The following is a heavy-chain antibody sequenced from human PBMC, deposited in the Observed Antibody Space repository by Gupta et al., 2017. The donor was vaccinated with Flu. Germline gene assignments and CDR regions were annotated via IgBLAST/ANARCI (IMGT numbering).Heavy chain of an antibody. J-gene: IGHJ4*02. CDR2: ISGGGASK. Sequence: EVQLLESGGGLVQPGGSLQLSCAVYAFTFSSYGMNWVRQAAGKGLEWVSGISGGGASKYYAGSVKGRFAISRDNSKNTLYLQMNSLRAEDTAIYYCARDPRKTGYWGQGTLVAVSS. CDR1: AFTFSSYG. V-gene: IGHV3-23*01. CDR3: ARDPRKTGY.